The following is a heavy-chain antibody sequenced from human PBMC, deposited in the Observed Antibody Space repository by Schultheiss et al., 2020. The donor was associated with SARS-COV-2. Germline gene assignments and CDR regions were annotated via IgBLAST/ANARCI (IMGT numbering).Heavy chain of an antibody. CDR1: GYTFTSYA. V-gene: IGHV1-3*01. CDR2: INAGNGNT. CDR3: ARETGVVTSYYYYGMDV. Sequence: ASVKVSCKASGYTFTSYAMHWVRQAPGQRLEWMGWINAGNGNTKYSQKFQGRVTMTTDTSTSTAYMELRSLRSDDTAVYYCARETGVVTSYYYYGMDVWGQGTTVTVSS. D-gene: IGHD4-23*01. J-gene: IGHJ6*02.